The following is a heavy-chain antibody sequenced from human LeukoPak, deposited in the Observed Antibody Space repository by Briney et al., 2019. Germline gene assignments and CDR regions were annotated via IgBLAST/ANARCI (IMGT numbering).Heavy chain of an antibody. CDR3: ARGRGYYGSGSYLSFQNTGRVSSPHDY. CDR1: GYTFTSYY. CDR2: INPSGGST. V-gene: IGHV1-46*01. J-gene: IGHJ4*02. D-gene: IGHD3-10*01. Sequence: ASVMVSCKASGYTFTSYYMHWVRQAPGQGLEWMGIINPSGGSTSYAQKFQGRVTMTRDTSTSTVYMELSSLRSEDTAVYYCARGRGYYGSGSYLSFQNTGRVSSPHDYWGQGTLVTVSS.